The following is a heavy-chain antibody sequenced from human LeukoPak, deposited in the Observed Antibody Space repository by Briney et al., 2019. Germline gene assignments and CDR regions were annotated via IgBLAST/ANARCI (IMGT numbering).Heavy chain of an antibody. J-gene: IGHJ4*02. V-gene: IGHV3-23*01. CDR2: ISDSGGST. CDR3: ARDWYVRQRLDY. Sequence: GGSLRLSCAASGFTFSNYAMSWVRQAPGKGLEWVSAISDSGGSTYYADSVKGRFTISRDNAKNSLYLQMNSLRAEDTAVYYCARDWYVRQRLDYWGQGTLVTVSS. D-gene: IGHD1-1*01. CDR1: GFTFSNYA.